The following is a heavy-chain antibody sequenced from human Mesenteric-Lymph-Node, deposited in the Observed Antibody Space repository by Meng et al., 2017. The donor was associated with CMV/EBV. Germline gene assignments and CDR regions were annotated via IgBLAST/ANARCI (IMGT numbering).Heavy chain of an antibody. CDR1: TFTSYG. J-gene: IGHJ4*02. V-gene: IGHV1-18*01. CDR3: ARSTYYGSGSYFQYYFDY. CDR2: ISAYNGNT. Sequence: TFTSYGISWVRQAPGQGLEWMGWISAYNGNTNYAQKLQGRVTMTTDTSTSTAYMELRSLRSDDTAVYYCARSTYYGSGSYFQYYFDYWGQGTVVTVSS. D-gene: IGHD3-10*01.